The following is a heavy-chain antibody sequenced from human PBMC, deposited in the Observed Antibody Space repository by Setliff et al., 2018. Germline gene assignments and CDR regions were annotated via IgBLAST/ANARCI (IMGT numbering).Heavy chain of an antibody. CDR1: GGSISGYY. V-gene: IGHV4-34*01. Sequence: SETLSLTCAVYGGSISGYYWSWIRQPPGKGLEWIGEINQSRSTNYNPSLKSRVTISIDTSKNKFSLKLSPVTAADTAVYYCARERRFCIGSGCYSGNYYYYMDVWGKGTTVTVSS. J-gene: IGHJ6*03. CDR2: INQSRST. CDR3: ARERRFCIGSGCYSGNYYYYMDV. D-gene: IGHD2-15*01.